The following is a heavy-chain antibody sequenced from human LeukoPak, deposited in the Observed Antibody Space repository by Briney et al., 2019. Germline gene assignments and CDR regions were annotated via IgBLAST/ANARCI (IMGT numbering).Heavy chain of an antibody. Sequence: GASVKVSRKASGYTFTGYYMHWVRQAPGQGLEWMGWINPNSGGTNYAQKFQGRVTMTRDTSISTAYMELSRLRSDDTAVYYCARDYDILTGYFDYWGQGTLVTVSS. V-gene: IGHV1-2*02. J-gene: IGHJ4*02. CDR1: GYTFTGYY. D-gene: IGHD3-9*01. CDR3: ARDYDILTGYFDY. CDR2: INPNSGGT.